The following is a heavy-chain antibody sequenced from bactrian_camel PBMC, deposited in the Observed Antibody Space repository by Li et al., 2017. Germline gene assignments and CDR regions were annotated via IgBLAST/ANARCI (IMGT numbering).Heavy chain of an antibody. CDR1: GFAFSNYY. Sequence: VQLVESGGGVVQPGGSLRLSCVASGFAFSNYYMYWVRQAPGKGLEWVSIIVNGGGTTLYADSVKGRFTISKDNRKNILYLQMNSLTPGDTAMYYCTARYEFGLGACRGVGGLGFWGQGTQVTVS. CDR2: IVNGGGTT. D-gene: IGHD1*01. J-gene: IGHJ6*01. CDR3: TARYEFGLGACRGVGGLGF. V-gene: IGHV3S40*01.